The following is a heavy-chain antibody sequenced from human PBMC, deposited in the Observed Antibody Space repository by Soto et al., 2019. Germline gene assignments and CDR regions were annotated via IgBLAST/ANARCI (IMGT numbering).Heavy chain of an antibody. D-gene: IGHD3-22*01. CDR3: VRARSTDSRPDY. CDR1: GFTFSLYS. V-gene: IGHV3-21*01. Sequence: KPGGSLRLSCAASGFTFSLYSMIWVRQAPGKGLEWVASITSSSSYIYYEDSLKGRFTISRDNAKNSLFLQLDSLRAEDTAVYFCVRARSTDSRPDYWGQGNLVTVSS. CDR2: ITSSSSYI. J-gene: IGHJ4*02.